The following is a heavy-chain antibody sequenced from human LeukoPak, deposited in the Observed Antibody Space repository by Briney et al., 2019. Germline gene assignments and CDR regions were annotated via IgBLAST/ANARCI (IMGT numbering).Heavy chain of an antibody. CDR3: ARDCSAVSCNYAMDV. D-gene: IGHD2-15*01. J-gene: IGHJ6*02. Sequence: PGGSLRLSCAVSGFTFSSYSMNWVRQAPGKGLEWVSRITRDGNTNYADSVKGRFTISRDNAKNTLYLQMNSLRAEDTAVYYCARDCSAVSCNYAMDVWGQGTTVTVSS. V-gene: IGHV3-74*01. CDR1: GFTFSSYS. CDR2: ITRDGNT.